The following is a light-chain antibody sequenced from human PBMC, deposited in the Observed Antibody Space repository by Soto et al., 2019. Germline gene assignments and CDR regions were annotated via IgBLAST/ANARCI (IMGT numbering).Light chain of an antibody. V-gene: IGKV2-30*01. Sequence: DAVMTQSPLSLPVTLGQPASISCRSSQGLVYEDGNTYLNWFQQRPGQSPRRRIYWVSNRDSGVPDRFSGSGSGSDFTLRISRVEAEDVGLYYCSQGTHWPWTVGQGTKVDSK. CDR1: QGLVYEDGNTY. CDR2: WVS. J-gene: IGKJ1*01. CDR3: SQGTHWPWT.